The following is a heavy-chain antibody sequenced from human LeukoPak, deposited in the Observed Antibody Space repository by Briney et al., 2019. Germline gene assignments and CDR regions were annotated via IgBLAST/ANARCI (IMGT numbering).Heavy chain of an antibody. CDR1: GFTFSDYY. J-gene: IGHJ6*02. CDR2: ISSCGSTI. Sequence: GGLRLSCAASGFTFSDYYMSWIRQAPGKGLEWVSYISSCGSTIYYADSVKGRFTISRDNAKNSLYLQMNSLRAEDTAVYYCARVGEYYYYGMDVWGQGTTVTVSS. V-gene: IGHV3-11*01. CDR3: ARVGEYYYYGMDV. D-gene: IGHD3-10*01.